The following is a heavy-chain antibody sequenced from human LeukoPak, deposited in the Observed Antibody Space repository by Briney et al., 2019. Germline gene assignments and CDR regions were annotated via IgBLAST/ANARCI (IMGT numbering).Heavy chain of an antibody. CDR2: IIPIFGTA. CDR1: GGTFSSYA. Sequence: SVKVSCKASGGTFSSYAISWVRQAPGQGLEWMGGIIPIFGTANYAQKFQGRVTITADESTSTAYMELRSLRFDDTAFYYCARVISSSWYHHDHWGQGTLVTVSS. J-gene: IGHJ4*02. CDR3: ARVISSSWYHHDH. D-gene: IGHD6-13*01. V-gene: IGHV1-69*01.